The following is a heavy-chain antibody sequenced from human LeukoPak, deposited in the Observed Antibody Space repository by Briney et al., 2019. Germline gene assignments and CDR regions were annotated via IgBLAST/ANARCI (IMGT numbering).Heavy chain of an antibody. CDR1: GFHFSTYG. D-gene: IGHD3-9*01. V-gene: IGHV3-21*01. J-gene: IGHJ4*02. CDR3: ARDRDDILTGGVDY. Sequence: GGSLRLSCAASGFHFSTYGMNWVRQAPGKGLEWVSSISSSSSYIYYADSVKGRFTISRDNAKNSLYLQMNSLRAEDTAVYYCARDRDDILTGGVDYWGQGTLVTVSS. CDR2: ISSSSSYI.